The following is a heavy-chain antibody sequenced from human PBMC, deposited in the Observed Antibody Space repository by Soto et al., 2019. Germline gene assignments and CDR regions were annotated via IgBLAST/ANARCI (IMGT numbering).Heavy chain of an antibody. D-gene: IGHD1-1*01. Sequence: GGSLRLSCAASGFTFSSYAMSWVRQAPGKGLEWASAISGSGGSTYYADSVKGRFTISRDNSKNTLYLQMNSLRAEDTAVYYCAKARADWNDAYFDYWGKGTLVTVSS. CDR3: AKARADWNDAYFDY. CDR1: GFTFSSYA. CDR2: ISGSGGST. V-gene: IGHV3-23*01. J-gene: IGHJ4*02.